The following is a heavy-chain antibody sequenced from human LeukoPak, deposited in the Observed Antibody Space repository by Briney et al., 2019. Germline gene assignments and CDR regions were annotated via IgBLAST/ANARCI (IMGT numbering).Heavy chain of an antibody. D-gene: IGHD5-18*01. CDR3: TRTLVKTTMVSPFGF. Sequence: AGVKVSCKASGYTFTDYYLHWVRQPPAPGIEWMGWINPNSGGTNYAQKFQGWVTMTRDTSISTAYMERSRLRSGDTAVYFCTRTLVKTTMVSPFGFWGQGTLVTVSS. CDR2: INPNSGGT. J-gene: IGHJ4*02. V-gene: IGHV1-2*04. CDR1: GYTFTDYY.